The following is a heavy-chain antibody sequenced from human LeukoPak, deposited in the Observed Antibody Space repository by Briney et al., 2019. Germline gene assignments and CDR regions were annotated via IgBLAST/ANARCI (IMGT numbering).Heavy chain of an antibody. D-gene: IGHD2-2*01. V-gene: IGHV4-39*07. CDR3: ASLGVSRRQAYAYYYYGMDV. CDR1: GGSISSGDYY. J-gene: IGHJ6*02. Sequence: PSETLSLTCTVSGGSISSGDYYWSWIRQPPGKGLEWIGEINHSGSTNYNPSLKSRVTISVDTSKNQFSLKLSSVTAADTAVYYCASLGVSRRQAYAYYYYGMDVWGQGTTVTVSS. CDR2: INHSGST.